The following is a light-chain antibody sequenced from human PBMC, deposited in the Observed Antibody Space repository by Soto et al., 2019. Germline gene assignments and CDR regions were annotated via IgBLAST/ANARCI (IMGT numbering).Light chain of an antibody. CDR1: QDISNY. V-gene: IGKV1-33*01. CDR2: DAS. Sequence: IQMTHSPSSLSASVGDRVTITCQASQDISNYLNWYQQKPGKAPKLLIYDASNLETGVPSRFSGSGSGTDFTFTISSLQPEDIATYYCQQYDNLRLFGGGTKVDI. CDR3: QQYDNLRL. J-gene: IGKJ4*01.